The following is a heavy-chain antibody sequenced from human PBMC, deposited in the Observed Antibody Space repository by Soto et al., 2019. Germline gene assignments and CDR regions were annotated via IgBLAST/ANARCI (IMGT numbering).Heavy chain of an antibody. Sequence: GGSLRLSCAASGFTFSSYAMSWVRQAPGKGLEWVSAISGSGGSTYYADSVKGRFTISRDNPKNTLYLQMNSLRAEDTAVYYCAKDYNDYRKIPNWFDPWGQGTLVTVSS. CDR1: GFTFSSYA. V-gene: IGHV3-23*01. CDR2: ISGSGGST. D-gene: IGHD4-4*01. J-gene: IGHJ5*02. CDR3: AKDYNDYRKIPNWFDP.